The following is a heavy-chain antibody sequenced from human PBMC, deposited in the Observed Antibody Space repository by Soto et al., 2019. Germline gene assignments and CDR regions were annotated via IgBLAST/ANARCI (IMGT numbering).Heavy chain of an antibody. Sequence: PGESLKISCKGSGYSFTSYWIGWVRQMPGKGLEWMGIIYPGDSDTRYSPSFQGQVTISADKSISTAYLQWSSLKASDTAMYYCARHPSYGDYSPSYYYYYGMDVWGQGTTVTVSS. D-gene: IGHD4-17*01. J-gene: IGHJ6*02. CDR1: GYSFTSYW. V-gene: IGHV5-51*01. CDR2: IYPGDSDT. CDR3: ARHPSYGDYSPSYYYYYGMDV.